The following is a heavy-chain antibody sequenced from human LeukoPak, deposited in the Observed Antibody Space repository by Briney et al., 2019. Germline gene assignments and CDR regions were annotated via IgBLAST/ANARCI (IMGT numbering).Heavy chain of an antibody. D-gene: IGHD3-3*01. J-gene: IGHJ5*02. CDR3: AIHHFLEWLGGP. CDR1: GFAVSTNY. V-gene: IGHV3-53*01. Sequence: QSGGSLRLSCAASGFAVSTNYLSWVRQAPGKGLEWVSVIYSDGSTYYTDSVKGRFTISRDNSKNTLYLQMNSLRAQDTAVYYCAIHHFLEWLGGPWGQGTLVTVSS. CDR2: IYSDGST.